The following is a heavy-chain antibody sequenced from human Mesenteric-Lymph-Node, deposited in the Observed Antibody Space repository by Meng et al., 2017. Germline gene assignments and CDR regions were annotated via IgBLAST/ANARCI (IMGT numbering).Heavy chain of an antibody. V-gene: IGHV3-23*01. CDR1: GFTFSSYA. J-gene: IGHJ2*01. CDR3: AKNLGDCGGDCYTYWYFYL. CDR2: ISGSGGST. D-gene: IGHD2-21*02. Sequence: GESLKISCAASGFTFSSYAMSWVRQAPGKGLEWVPAISGSGGSTYYADSVKGRFTISRDNSKNTLYLQMNSLRAEDTAVYYCAKNLGDCGGDCYTYWYFYLWGPGTLVTVSS.